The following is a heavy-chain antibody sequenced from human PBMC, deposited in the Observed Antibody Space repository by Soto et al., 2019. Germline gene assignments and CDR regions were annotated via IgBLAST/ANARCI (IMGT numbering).Heavy chain of an antibody. V-gene: IGHV3-30-3*01. CDR2: ISYDGSNK. CDR3: ASSIAAQSDFDY. D-gene: IGHD6-6*01. J-gene: IGHJ4*02. Sequence: QVQLVESGGGVVQPGRSLRLSCAASGFTFSSYAMHWVRQAPGKGLEWVAVISYDGSNKYYADSVKGRFTISRDNSKNTLYLQMNSLRAEDTAVYYCASSIAAQSDFDYWGQGTLVTVSS. CDR1: GFTFSSYA.